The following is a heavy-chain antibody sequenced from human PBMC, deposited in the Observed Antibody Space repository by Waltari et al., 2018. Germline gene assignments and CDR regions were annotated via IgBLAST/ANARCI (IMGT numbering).Heavy chain of an antibody. CDR3: ARPTYPSHAFDI. CDR2: INHSGST. J-gene: IGHJ3*02. CDR1: GGSFRGYY. Sequence: QVQLQQWGAGLLKPSETLSLTCAVYGGSFRGYYWSWIRQPPGKGLEWIGEINHSGSTNYNPSLKSRVTISVDTSKNQFSLKLSSVTAADTAVYYCARPTYPSHAFDIWGQGTMVTVSS. V-gene: IGHV4-34*01.